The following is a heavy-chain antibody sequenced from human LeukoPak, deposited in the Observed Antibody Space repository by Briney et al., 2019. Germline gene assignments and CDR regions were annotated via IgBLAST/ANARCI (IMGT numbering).Heavy chain of an antibody. CDR2: IYTSGST. CDR1: GASISSYY. D-gene: IGHD2-15*01. V-gene: IGHV4-4*07. Sequence: SETLSLTCTVSGASISSYYWSWIRQPAGKGLEWIGRIYTSGSTNYNPSLKSRVTISVDKSKNQFSLKLSSVTAADTAVYYCARDANELRLGYNWFDPWGQGTLVTVSS. J-gene: IGHJ5*02. CDR3: ARDANELRLGYNWFDP.